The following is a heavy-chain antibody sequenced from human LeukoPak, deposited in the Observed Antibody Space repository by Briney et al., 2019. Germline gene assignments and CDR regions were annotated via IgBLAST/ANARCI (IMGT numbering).Heavy chain of an antibody. CDR2: ILYSGST. D-gene: IGHD2-2*01. J-gene: IGHJ5*02. Sequence: SETLSLTCTVSGGSISSGGYYWSWIRQHPGKGLEWIGHILYSGSTYYNPSLKSRVIISVDTSKNQFSLKLSSVTAADTAVYYCARRDRYCSSTSCYGHRFDPWGQGTLVTVSS. V-gene: IGHV4-39*01. CDR3: ARRDRYCSSTSCYGHRFDP. CDR1: GGSISSGGYY.